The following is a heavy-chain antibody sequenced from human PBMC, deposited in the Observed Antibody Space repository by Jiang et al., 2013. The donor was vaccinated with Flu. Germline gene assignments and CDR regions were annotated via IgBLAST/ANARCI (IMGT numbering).Heavy chain of an antibody. D-gene: IGHD1-7*01. V-gene: IGHV6-1*01. CDR2: TYYRSKWYN. J-gene: IGHJ3*02. Sequence: TYYRSKWYNDYAVSVKSRITINPDTSKNQFSLQLNSVTPEDTAVYYCARTLRITGTTGGAFDIWGQGTMVTVSS. CDR3: ARTLRITGTTGGAFDI.